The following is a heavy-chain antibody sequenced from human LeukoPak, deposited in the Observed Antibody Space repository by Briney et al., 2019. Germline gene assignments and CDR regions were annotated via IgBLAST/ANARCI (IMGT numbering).Heavy chain of an antibody. Sequence: SSETLSLTCSVSGGPISGYYWGWIRQPAGKRLECLGRIYSSGITDYSPSLKSRVTMSVDTSKNQISLRLNSVTAADTAVYYCARSGIAAAGTPFDYWGQGTLVTVSS. D-gene: IGHD6-13*01. J-gene: IGHJ4*02. CDR1: GGPISGYY. CDR2: IYSSGIT. V-gene: IGHV4-4*07. CDR3: ARSGIAAAGTPFDY.